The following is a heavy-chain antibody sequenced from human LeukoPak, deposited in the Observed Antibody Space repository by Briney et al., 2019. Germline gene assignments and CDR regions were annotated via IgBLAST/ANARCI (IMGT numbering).Heavy chain of an antibody. CDR2: FDPEDGET. V-gene: IGHV1-24*01. CDR3: GTLRIQLWMALDS. CDR1: GYTLTELS. J-gene: IGHJ4*02. D-gene: IGHD5-18*01. Sequence: ASVKVSCKVSGYTLTELSMHWVRQAPGKGLEWMGGFDPEDGETIYTQKFQGRVTMTEDTSTGTAYMELSSLRSEDTAVYYCGTLRIQLWMALDSWGQGTLVTVSS.